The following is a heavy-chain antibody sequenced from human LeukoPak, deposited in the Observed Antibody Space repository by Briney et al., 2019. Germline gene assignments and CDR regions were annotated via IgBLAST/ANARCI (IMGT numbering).Heavy chain of an antibody. J-gene: IGHJ4*02. Sequence: GGSLRLSCAASGFTFSSYGMHWVRQAPGKGPEWVANIKKDGSVKYYVDSVKGRFTISRDNAKNSLYLQMNSLRAEDAAVYYCTTDSQDSGTYSNDYWGQGTLVTVSS. D-gene: IGHD3-10*01. CDR1: GFTFSSYG. CDR3: TTDSQDSGTYSNDY. V-gene: IGHV3-7*01. CDR2: IKKDGSVK.